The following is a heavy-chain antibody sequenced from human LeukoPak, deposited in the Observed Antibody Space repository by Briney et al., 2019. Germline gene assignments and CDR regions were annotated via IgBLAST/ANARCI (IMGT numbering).Heavy chain of an antibody. CDR2: ISNDGSSK. J-gene: IGHJ4*02. Sequence: PGRSLRLSCAASGFIFSNYGMHWVRQAPGKGLEWVAVISNDGSSKYYADSVKGRFTISRDNSKDTLYLQMSSVRVDDTAVYYCARDRGRYYDSRGFYWGYYFDSWGQGILVTVST. V-gene: IGHV3-30*03. CDR1: GFIFSNYG. D-gene: IGHD3-22*01. CDR3: ARDRGRYYDSRGFYWGYYFDS.